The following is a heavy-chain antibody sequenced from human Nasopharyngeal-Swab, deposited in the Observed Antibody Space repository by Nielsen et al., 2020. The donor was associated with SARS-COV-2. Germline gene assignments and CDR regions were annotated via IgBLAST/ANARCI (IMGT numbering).Heavy chain of an antibody. Sequence: GESLKISCAASGFTFSSYAMHWVRQAPGKGLEWVAVIANDGRYKHYADSVKGRFTISRDNSKSTLYLQMSSLRVEDTAVYYCARDRDWAFDVWGQGAVVTVSS. J-gene: IGHJ3*01. CDR2: IANDGRYK. D-gene: IGHD2-21*01. CDR3: ARDRDWAFDV. V-gene: IGHV3-30*04. CDR1: GFTFSSYA.